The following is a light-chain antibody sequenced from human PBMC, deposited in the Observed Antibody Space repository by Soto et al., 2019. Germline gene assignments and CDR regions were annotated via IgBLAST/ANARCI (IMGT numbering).Light chain of an antibody. CDR1: QSISTW. J-gene: IGKJ4*01. CDR2: KAS. CDR3: QQYNTYPLT. V-gene: IGKV1-5*03. Sequence: DIQMTHSPSTLSASVGDRVTITCRASQSISTWLAWYQQKPGKAPKLLIYKASSLEGGVPSRFSGSGSGTEFNITISSLQPDDFATYYCQQYNTYPLTFGGGTTVEIK.